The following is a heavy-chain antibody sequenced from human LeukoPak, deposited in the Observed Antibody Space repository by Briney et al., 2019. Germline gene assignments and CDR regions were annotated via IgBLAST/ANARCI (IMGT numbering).Heavy chain of an antibody. CDR1: GYSFTSYW. Sequence: GESLKISCKGSGYSFTSYWIGWVRQMPGKGLEWMGIIYPGDSDTRYSPSFQGQVTISADKSISTAYLQWSSLKASDTAMYYCARQQLWLRANYYGMDVWAQATTVTVSS. CDR2: IYPGDSDT. CDR3: ARQQLWLRANYYGMDV. J-gene: IGHJ6*02. D-gene: IGHD5-18*01. V-gene: IGHV5-51*01.